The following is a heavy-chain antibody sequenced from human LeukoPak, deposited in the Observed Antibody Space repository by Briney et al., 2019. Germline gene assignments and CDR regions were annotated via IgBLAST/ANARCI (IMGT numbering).Heavy chain of an antibody. D-gene: IGHD6-13*01. J-gene: IGHJ5*02. CDR1: GGTFSSYA. Sequence: ASVKVSCKASGGTFSSYAISWVRQAPGQGLEWMGRIIPILGIANYAQKFQGRVTITADKSTSTAYMELSSLRSEDTAVYYCARDVIAAAPWFDPWGQGTLVTVSS. CDR3: ARDVIAAAPWFDP. V-gene: IGHV1-69*04. CDR2: IIPILGIA.